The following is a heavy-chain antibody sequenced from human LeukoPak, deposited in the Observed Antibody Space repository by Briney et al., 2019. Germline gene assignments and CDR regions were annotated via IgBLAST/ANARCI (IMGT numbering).Heavy chain of an antibody. CDR1: GYSINNGYY. V-gene: IGHV4-38-2*02. Sequence: PSETLSLACTVSGYSINNGYYWGWIRQPPGKGLEWIGSIYHSGSTYYKPSLKSRVTISVDTSKNQFSLKLSSVTAADTAVYYCARTIAATPPYYYYYMDVWGKGTTVTVSS. CDR2: IYHSGST. CDR3: ARTIAATPPYYYYYMDV. J-gene: IGHJ6*03. D-gene: IGHD6-6*01.